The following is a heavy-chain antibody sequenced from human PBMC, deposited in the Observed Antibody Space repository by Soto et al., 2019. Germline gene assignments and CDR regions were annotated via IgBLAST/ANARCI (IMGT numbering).Heavy chain of an antibody. Sequence: QVQLVQSGAEVKKPGSSVKVSCKASGGTFSSYAISWVRQAPGQGLEWMGGIIPIFGTANYAQKFQGRVTITADESTSTAYMELSSLRSEDTAVYYCARAGETYCGGDCYSGPHPTQNCYFDLWGRGTLVTVSS. J-gene: IGHJ2*01. V-gene: IGHV1-69*01. D-gene: IGHD2-21*02. CDR3: ARAGETYCGGDCYSGPHPTQNCYFDL. CDR1: GGTFSSYA. CDR2: IIPIFGTA.